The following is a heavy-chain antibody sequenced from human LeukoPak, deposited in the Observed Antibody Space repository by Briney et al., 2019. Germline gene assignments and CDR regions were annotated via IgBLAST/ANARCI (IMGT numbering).Heavy chain of an antibody. V-gene: IGHV3-33*01. D-gene: IGHD3-9*01. CDR3: ARGGRYFDWLFNY. CDR1: GFSFSSYG. J-gene: IGHJ4*02. Sequence: GGSLRLSCAASGFSFSSYGIHWVRQAPGKGLEWVAVIWYDGSNKYYAESVKDRFTISRDNSKNTLYLQMNSLRVEDTAVYYCARGGRYFDWLFNYWGQGTLVTVSS. CDR2: IWYDGSNK.